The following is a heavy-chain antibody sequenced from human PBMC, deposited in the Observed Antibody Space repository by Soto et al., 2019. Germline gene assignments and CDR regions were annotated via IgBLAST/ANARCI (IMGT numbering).Heavy chain of an antibody. J-gene: IGHJ3*02. CDR3: ARDSGQQLVLGYVFDI. Sequence: ASVKVSCKASGGTFSLYTISWVRQAPGQGLEWMGRIIPILGIAKYAQKFQDRVRITAEKSTSKAYMELSSLRSEDTAVFYCARDSGQQLVLGYVFDIWAQRTMVTVSS. V-gene: IGHV1-69*04. CDR1: GGTFSLYT. CDR2: IIPILGIA. D-gene: IGHD6-13*01.